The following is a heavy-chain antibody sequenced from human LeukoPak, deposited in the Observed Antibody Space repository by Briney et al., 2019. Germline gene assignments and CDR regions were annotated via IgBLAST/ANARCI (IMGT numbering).Heavy chain of an antibody. CDR2: IYHSGST. CDR1: GGSFSGYY. D-gene: IGHD5-12*01. CDR3: ARGRRVNIVATIGSFPHIYYYGMDV. Sequence: PSETLSLTCAVYGGSFSGYYWSWIRQPPGKGLEWIGEIYHSGSTNYNPSLKSRVTISVDTSKNQFSLKLSSVTAADTAVYYCARGRRVNIVATIGSFPHIYYYGMDVWGQGTTVTVSS. J-gene: IGHJ6*02. V-gene: IGHV4-34*01.